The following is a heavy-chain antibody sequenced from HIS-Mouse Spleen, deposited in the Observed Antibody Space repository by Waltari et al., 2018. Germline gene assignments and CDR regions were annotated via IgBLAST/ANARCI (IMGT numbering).Heavy chain of an antibody. Sequence: QLQLQESGPGLVKPSETLSLTCTVSGGSISSSSYYWGWIRQPPGKGLEWIGSIYYSGSTYHHPSLRSRVTISVDTSKNQFSLKLSSVTAADTAVYYCARLTAAGTYWGQGTLVTVSS. CDR1: GGSISSSSYY. CDR3: ARLTAAGTY. CDR2: IYYSGST. J-gene: IGHJ4*02. D-gene: IGHD6-13*01. V-gene: IGHV4-39*07.